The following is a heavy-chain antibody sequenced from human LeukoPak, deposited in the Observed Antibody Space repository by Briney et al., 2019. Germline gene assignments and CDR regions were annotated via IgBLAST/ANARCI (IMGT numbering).Heavy chain of an antibody. CDR3: AKEGGTAMDYYYMDV. Sequence: GGTLRLSCAASGFTFSGYAMSWVRQAPGKGLEWVSAISGSGGSTYYADSVKGRFTISRDNSKNTLYLQMNSLRAEDTAVYYCAKEGGTAMDYYYMDVWGKGTTVTVSS. D-gene: IGHD5-18*01. CDR2: ISGSGGST. V-gene: IGHV3-23*01. CDR1: GFTFSGYA. J-gene: IGHJ6*03.